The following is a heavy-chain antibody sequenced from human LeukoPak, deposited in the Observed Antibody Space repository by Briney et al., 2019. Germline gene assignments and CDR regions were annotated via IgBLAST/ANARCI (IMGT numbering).Heavy chain of an antibody. CDR3: VKLYLSTVPASYDY. CDR1: GFTFSSYA. CDR2: ISGSGGST. J-gene: IGHJ4*02. Sequence: GGSLRLSCAASGFTFSSYAMSWVRQAPGKGLEWVSAISGSGGSTYYADSVKGRFTISRDNSKNTLYLQMNSLRAEDTAVYHCVKLYLSTVPASYDYWGQGTLVTVSS. D-gene: IGHD5/OR15-5a*01. V-gene: IGHV3-23*01.